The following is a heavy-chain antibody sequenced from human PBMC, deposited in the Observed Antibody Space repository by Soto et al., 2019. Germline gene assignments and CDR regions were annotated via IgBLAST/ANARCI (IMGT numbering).Heavy chain of an antibody. D-gene: IGHD6-13*01. CDR2: IIPIFGTA. CDR3: ARDAGIAAAGTPYYFDY. Sequence: ASVKVSCKASGGTFSSYAISWVRQAPGQGLEWMGGIIPIFGTANYAQKFQGRVTITADESTSTAYMELSSLRSEDTAVYYCARDAGIAAAGTPYYFDYWGQGTLVTVSS. V-gene: IGHV1-69*13. J-gene: IGHJ4*02. CDR1: GGTFSSYA.